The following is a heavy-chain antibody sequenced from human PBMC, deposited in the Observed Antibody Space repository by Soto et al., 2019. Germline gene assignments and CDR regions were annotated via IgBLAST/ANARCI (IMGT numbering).Heavy chain of an antibody. Sequence: EVQLLESGGGLVQPGESLRLSCAASGFTFSSYAMTWVRQAPGKGLEWVSSISGSGNYTYFADPVKGRFTISRDNSKDTLYLQMSSLRVEDTAIYYCAKDSRSHPQGWFGPWGQGTLVTVSS. V-gene: IGHV3-23*01. CDR3: AKDSRSHPQGWFGP. J-gene: IGHJ5*02. CDR1: GFTFSSYA. D-gene: IGHD2-15*01. CDR2: ISGSGNYT.